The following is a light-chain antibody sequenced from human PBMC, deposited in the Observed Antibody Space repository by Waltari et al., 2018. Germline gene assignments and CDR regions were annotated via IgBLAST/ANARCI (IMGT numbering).Light chain of an antibody. CDR2: YAS. J-gene: IGLJ3*02. CDR3: KVWDDVTDSGV. V-gene: IGLV3-21*04. CDR1: NIGSKS. Sequence: YVLTQPPSLSVDPGQTARLTCGGDNIGSKSVNWYQPKPGQAPVWVMFYASDRPSEIPERVSGSNSGNTATMTISWVEAGDEADYNCKVWDDVTDSGVFGGGTKLTVL.